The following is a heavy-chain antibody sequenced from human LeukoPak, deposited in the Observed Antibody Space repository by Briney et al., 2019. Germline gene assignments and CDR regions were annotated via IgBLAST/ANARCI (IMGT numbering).Heavy chain of an antibody. Sequence: GESLKISCKGSGYSFTSYWIGWVRQMPGKGLEWMGIIYPGDSDTRYSPSFQGQVTISADKSLSTAYLQWSSLKASDTAMYYCATAILRRCSSTSCYKRDDAFDIWGQGTMVTVSS. J-gene: IGHJ3*02. CDR1: GYSFTSYW. D-gene: IGHD2-2*02. CDR3: ATAILRRCSSTSCYKRDDAFDI. V-gene: IGHV5-51*01. CDR2: IYPGDSDT.